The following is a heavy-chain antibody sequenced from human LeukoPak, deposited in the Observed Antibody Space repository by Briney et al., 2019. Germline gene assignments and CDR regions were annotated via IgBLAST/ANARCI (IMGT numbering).Heavy chain of an antibody. CDR1: GYTFTTYY. D-gene: IGHD1-26*01. CDR2: ISPSGAIT. CDR3: ARDGYSGSRGVNNWFDP. V-gene: IGHV1-46*01. J-gene: IGHJ5*02. Sequence: ASVKVSCKASGYTFTTYYIHWVRQAPGQGLEWMGIISPSGAITSYAQKFQGRVTMTSDMPTRTVYMELSSLRSEDTAVYYCARDGYSGSRGVNNWFDPWGQGTLVTVSS.